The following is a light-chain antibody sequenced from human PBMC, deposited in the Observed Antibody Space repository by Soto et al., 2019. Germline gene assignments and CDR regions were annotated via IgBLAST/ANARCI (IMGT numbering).Light chain of an antibody. Sequence: DVVMTQSPLSLPVTLGQPASISCRSSQSLAFIDGNTYLNWFQQRPGQSPRRLIYKVSDRDSGVPDRFSGSGSGTDFTPKISRVEAEDVGIYYCMQGTHWPPTFGQGTKLELK. J-gene: IGKJ2*01. V-gene: IGKV2-30*01. CDR2: KVS. CDR3: MQGTHWPPT. CDR1: QSLAFIDGNTY.